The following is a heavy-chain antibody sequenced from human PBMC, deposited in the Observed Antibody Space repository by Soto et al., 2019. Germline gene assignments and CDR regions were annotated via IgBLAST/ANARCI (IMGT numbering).Heavy chain of an antibody. Sequence: QVQLMESGGGVVQPGTSLRLSCEAAGLTFSGYNLHWVRQAPGKGLEWVAVTWSAANTKNYADSVKGRFTISRDNSKSTLYLQMNSLRVEDTAVYYCARDQGLSSSDFDYWGQGTLVTVSS. CDR2: TWSAANTK. D-gene: IGHD6-6*01. CDR3: ARDQGLSSSDFDY. J-gene: IGHJ4*02. V-gene: IGHV3-33*08. CDR1: GLTFSGYN.